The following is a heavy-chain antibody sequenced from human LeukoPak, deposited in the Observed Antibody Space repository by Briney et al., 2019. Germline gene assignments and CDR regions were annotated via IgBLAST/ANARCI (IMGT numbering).Heavy chain of an antibody. Sequence: PVKVSCKASGGTFSSYAISWVRQAPGQGLEWMGGIIPIFGTANYAQKFQGRVTITTDESTSTAYMELSSLRSEDTAVYYCARGRSYGDYALFAYWGQGTLVTVSS. CDR3: ARGRSYGDYALFAY. D-gene: IGHD4-17*01. CDR2: IIPIFGTA. V-gene: IGHV1-69*05. J-gene: IGHJ4*02. CDR1: GGTFSSYA.